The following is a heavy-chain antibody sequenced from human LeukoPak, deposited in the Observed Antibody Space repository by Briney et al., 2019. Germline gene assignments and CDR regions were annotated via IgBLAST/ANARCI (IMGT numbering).Heavy chain of an antibody. Sequence: GGSLRLSCAASGFTFGKYVMAWVRQAPGKGLEWVATIRAVFANTYFADSVKGRFTISRDNSKSTLYLQMNSLRAEDTAVYYCAKDLFSGSGRAGNMFVWGTRTTVAVSS. CDR2: IRAVFANT. D-gene: IGHD3-10*01. V-gene: IGHV3-23*01. CDR1: GFTFGKYV. CDR3: AKDLFSGSGRAGNMFV. J-gene: IGHJ6*03.